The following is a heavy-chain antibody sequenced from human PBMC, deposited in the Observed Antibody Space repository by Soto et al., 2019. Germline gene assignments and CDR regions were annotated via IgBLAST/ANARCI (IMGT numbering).Heavy chain of an antibody. CDR1: GYTFTGYY. V-gene: IGHV1-2*02. CDR3: AREVGGTYSYFDY. J-gene: IGHJ4*02. Sequence: ASVKVSCKASGYTFTGYYIHWVRQAPGQGLEWMGWINPNAGGTNYAQKFQGRVTMARDTSFSTAYMELRALRSDDTAVYYCAREVGGTYSYFDYWGQGTLVTVSS. D-gene: IGHD1-26*01. CDR2: INPNAGGT.